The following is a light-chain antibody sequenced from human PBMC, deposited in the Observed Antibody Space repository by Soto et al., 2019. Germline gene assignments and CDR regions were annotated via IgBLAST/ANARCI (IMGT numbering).Light chain of an antibody. J-gene: IGKJ5*01. CDR2: GAS. CDR3: QQYGNSPIT. Sequence: EIVMTQSPATLSVSPGERATLSCRASQNVRSNLAWYQQKPGQAPRLLIYGASTRATGIPARFIGSGSGTEFTLTIGSLQSEDFAVYYCQQYGNSPITFGQGTRLEIK. V-gene: IGKV3-15*01. CDR1: QNVRSN.